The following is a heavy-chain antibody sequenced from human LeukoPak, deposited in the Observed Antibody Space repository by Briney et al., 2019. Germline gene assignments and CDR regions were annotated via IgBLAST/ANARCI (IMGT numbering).Heavy chain of an antibody. CDR3: ARGVVGVIEVRVYYVDY. V-gene: IGHV4-34*01. CDR1: GGSFSGYY. Sequence: KAAETLSLTCAVYGGSFSGYYWSWIRQPPGKGLEWIGEINHSGITNYNPSLKSRVTMSLDTSKSQFSLKLSSETAADTALYYCARGVVGVIEVRVYYVDYWGQGTLVTVSS. CDR2: INHSGIT. D-gene: IGHD3-3*01. J-gene: IGHJ4*02.